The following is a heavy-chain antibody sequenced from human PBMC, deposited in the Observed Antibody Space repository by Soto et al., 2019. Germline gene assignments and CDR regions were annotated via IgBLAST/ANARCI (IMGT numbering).Heavy chain of an antibody. D-gene: IGHD6-13*01. Sequence: EVQLLESGGGLVQPGGSLRLSCTASGFTFNSHAMTWVRQAPGKGLEWVSGLSDSGGSIYYADSVKGRLTISRDNSKNVLYLQMNTLRAEDTAIYDCARVSSSWYAGFFDLWGQGTLVTVSS. CDR1: GFTFNSHA. CDR2: LSDSGGSI. CDR3: ARVSSSWYAGFFDL. J-gene: IGHJ4*02. V-gene: IGHV3-23*01.